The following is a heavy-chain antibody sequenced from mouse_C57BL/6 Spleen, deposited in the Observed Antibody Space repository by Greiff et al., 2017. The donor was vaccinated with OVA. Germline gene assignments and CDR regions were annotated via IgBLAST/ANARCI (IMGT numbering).Heavy chain of an antibody. D-gene: IGHD1-1*01. CDR2: IDPSDSYT. Sequence: VQLQQPGAELVMPGASVKLSCKASGYTFTSYWMHWVKQRPGQGLEWIGEIDPSDSYTNYNQKFKGKSTLTVDKSSSTAYMQLSSLTSEDSAVYYCARSGGYGSSYDTFDYWGQGTTLTVSS. J-gene: IGHJ2*01. CDR3: ARSGGYGSSYDTFDY. V-gene: IGHV1-69*01. CDR1: GYTFTSYW.